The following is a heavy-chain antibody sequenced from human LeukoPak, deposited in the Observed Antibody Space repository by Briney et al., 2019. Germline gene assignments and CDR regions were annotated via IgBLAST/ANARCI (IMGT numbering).Heavy chain of an antibody. Sequence: PGGSLTLSCAASGLTFSSYWMHWVRQVPGKGPVWVSRIDPDGTSTSYADSVKGRFTISRDNAKNTLYLQMNSLRAEDAAVYYCSAHETLIVVRPFDYWGQGTVVTVSS. J-gene: IGHJ4*02. CDR1: GLTFSSYW. V-gene: IGHV3-74*01. D-gene: IGHD3-22*01. CDR2: IDPDGTST. CDR3: SAHETLIVVRPFDY.